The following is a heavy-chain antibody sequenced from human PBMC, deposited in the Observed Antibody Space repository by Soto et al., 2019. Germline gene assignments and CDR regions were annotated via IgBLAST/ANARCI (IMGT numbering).Heavy chain of an antibody. CDR3: ARDSGSSSSGPGFDY. Sequence: PGGSLRLSCAASGFTFSSYGMHWVRQAPGKGLEWVAVIWYDGSNKYYADSVKGRFTISRDNSKNTLYLQMNGLRAEDTAVYYCARDSGSSSSGPGFDYWGQGTLVTVSS. CDR2: IWYDGSNK. D-gene: IGHD6-6*01. V-gene: IGHV3-33*01. CDR1: GFTFSSYG. J-gene: IGHJ4*02.